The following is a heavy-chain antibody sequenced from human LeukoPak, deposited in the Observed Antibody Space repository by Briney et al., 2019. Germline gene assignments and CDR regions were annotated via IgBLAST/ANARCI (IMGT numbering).Heavy chain of an antibody. CDR2: IYYSGST. D-gene: IGHD4-11*01. Sequence: PSETLSLTCTVSGGSISSSSYYWGWIRQPPGKGLEWIGTIYYSGSTYYNPSLKSRVTISVDTPKNQFSLKLSSATAADTAVYYCARGSVTYAEHGYWGQGTLVTVSS. CDR3: ARGSVTYAEHGY. J-gene: IGHJ4*02. V-gene: IGHV4-39*07. CDR1: GGSISSSSYY.